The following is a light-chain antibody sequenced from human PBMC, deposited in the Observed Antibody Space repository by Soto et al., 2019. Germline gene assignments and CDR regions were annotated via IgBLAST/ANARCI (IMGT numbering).Light chain of an antibody. J-gene: IGLJ1*01. CDR3: SSYTSSSTRV. Sequence: QSALTQPASVSGSPGPSITISCTGTSSDVGAYDFVSWYQQHPDKAPKLMIYEVSNRPSGVSNRFSGSKSVNTATLTISGLQAEDDADYYCSSYTSSSTRVFGTGTKLTVL. V-gene: IGLV2-14*03. CDR2: EVS. CDR1: SSDVGAYDF.